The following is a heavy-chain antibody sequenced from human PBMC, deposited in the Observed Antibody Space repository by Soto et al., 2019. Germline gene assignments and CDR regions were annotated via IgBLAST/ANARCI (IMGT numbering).Heavy chain of an antibody. V-gene: IGHV4-4*02. CDR1: GGSISSSNW. D-gene: IGHD5-12*01. Sequence: SETLSLTCAVSGGSISSSNWWSWVRQPPGKGLEWIGEIYHSGSTNYNPSLKSRVTISVDKSKNQFSLKLSSVTAAAPAVYYCARDQGYRGYDHGGYYYYGMDVWGQGTTVTVSS. J-gene: IGHJ6*02. CDR3: ARDQGYRGYDHGGYYYYGMDV. CDR2: IYHSGST.